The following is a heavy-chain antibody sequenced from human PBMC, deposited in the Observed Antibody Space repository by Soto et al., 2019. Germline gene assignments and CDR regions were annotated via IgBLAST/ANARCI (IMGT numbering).Heavy chain of an antibody. D-gene: IGHD3-10*01. J-gene: IGHJ6*03. V-gene: IGHV3-23*01. Sequence: GGSLRLSCAASGFTFSSYAMSWVRQAPGKGLEWVSAISGSGGSTYYADSGKGRFTISRDNSKNTLYLQMNSLRAEDTAVYYCAKEVTATNYYYMDVWGKGTTVTVSS. CDR2: ISGSGGST. CDR3: AKEVTATNYYYMDV. CDR1: GFTFSSYA.